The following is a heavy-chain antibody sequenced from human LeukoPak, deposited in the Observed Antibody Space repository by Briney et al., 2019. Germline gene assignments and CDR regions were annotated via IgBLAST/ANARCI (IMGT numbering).Heavy chain of an antibody. CDR1: GGSFSGYY. D-gene: IGHD2-21*02. J-gene: IGHJ4*02. CDR2: INHSGST. CDR3: ARAYCGGDCYSGSDY. V-gene: IGHV4-34*01. Sequence: KPSETLSLTCAVYGGSFSGYYWSWIRQPPGKGLEWIGEINHSGSTNYNPSLKSRVTISVDTSKNQFSLKLSSVTAADTAVYYCARAYCGGDCYSGSDYWGQGTLVTVSS.